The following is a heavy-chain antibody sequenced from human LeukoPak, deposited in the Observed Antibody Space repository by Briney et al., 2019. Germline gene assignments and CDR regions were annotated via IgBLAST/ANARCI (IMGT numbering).Heavy chain of an antibody. CDR3: AKGADYDILTGYYY. D-gene: IGHD3-9*01. J-gene: IGHJ4*02. V-gene: IGHV3-23*01. CDR1: GFTFSNYA. Sequence: GGSLRLSCAASGFTFSNYAMSWVRQAPGKGLEWVSAISGSGGNTYYADSVKGRFTISRDNSKNTLYLQMNSLRAEDTAVYYCAKGADYDILTGYYYWGQGTLVTVSS. CDR2: ISGSGGNT.